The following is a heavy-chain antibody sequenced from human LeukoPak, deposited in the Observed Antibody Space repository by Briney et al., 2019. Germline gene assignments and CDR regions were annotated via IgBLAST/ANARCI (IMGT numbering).Heavy chain of an antibody. CDR3: ARLFVTTHNYYYYGMDV. CDR2: INHSGST. Sequence: SETLSLTCAVYGGSFSGYYWSWIRQPPGKGLEWIGEINHSGSTNYNPSLKSRVTISVDTSKNQFSLKLSSVTAADTAVYYCARLFVTTHNYYYYGMDVWGKGTTVTVSS. CDR1: GGSFSGYY. V-gene: IGHV4-34*01. J-gene: IGHJ6*04. D-gene: IGHD4-17*01.